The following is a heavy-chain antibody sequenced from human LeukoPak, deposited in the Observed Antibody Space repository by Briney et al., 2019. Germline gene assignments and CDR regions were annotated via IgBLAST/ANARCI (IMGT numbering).Heavy chain of an antibody. CDR2: IKEDGSKK. CDR1: GFTFSSYA. CDR3: ATPLDYYDSSGYHQGGD. Sequence: GGSLRLSCAASGFTFSSYAMSWVRQAPGKGLEWVANIKEDGSKKNYVDSVKGRFTISRDNAKNSVYLQMNSLRAEDTAVYHCATPLDYYDSSGYHQGGDWGQGTLVTVSS. V-gene: IGHV3-7*03. D-gene: IGHD3-22*01. J-gene: IGHJ4*02.